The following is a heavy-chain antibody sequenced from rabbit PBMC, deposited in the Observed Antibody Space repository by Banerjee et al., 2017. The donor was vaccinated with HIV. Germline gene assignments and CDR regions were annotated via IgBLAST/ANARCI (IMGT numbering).Heavy chain of an antibody. V-gene: IGHV1S45*01. CDR2: IHVGGSGST. Sequence: QEQLEESGGDLVKPGASLTLTCTASGFSFSGSYYMCWVRQAPGKGLEWIACIHVGGSGSTYSASWAKGRFTISKTSSTTVTLQMTSLTAADTATYFCTTYNGGWKDNLWGQGTLVTVS. J-gene: IGHJ4*01. D-gene: IGHD4-1*01. CDR3: TTYNGGWKDNL. CDR1: GFSFSGSYY.